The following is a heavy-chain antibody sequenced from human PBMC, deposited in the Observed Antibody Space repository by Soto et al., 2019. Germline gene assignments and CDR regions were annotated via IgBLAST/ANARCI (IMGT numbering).Heavy chain of an antibody. V-gene: IGHV3-72*01. CDR3: ARLVQPTNY. D-gene: IGHD1-1*01. J-gene: IGHJ4*02. CDR1: GFTFSDHY. CDR2: TRNKANGYTT. Sequence: EVQLVESGGGLVQPGGSLRLSCAASGFTFSDHYMDWVRQAPGKGLEWVGRTRNKANGYTTEYAASVEGRFIISRDDLKNSLYLQMNSLKTEDTAVYYCARLVQPTNYWGQGTLVTVSS.